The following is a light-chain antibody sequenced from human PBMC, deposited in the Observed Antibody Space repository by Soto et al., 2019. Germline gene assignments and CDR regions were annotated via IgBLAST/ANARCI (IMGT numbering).Light chain of an antibody. CDR1: SSDVGAYYS. V-gene: IGLV2-14*01. CDR2: GVT. CDR3: SSYTSGSSHYV. Sequence: QSALTQPASVSGSPGQSITISCTGTSSDVGAYYSVPWYQHHPGKAPKLIIYGVTNRPSGVSNRFSGSKSGNTASLTISGLQAEDEADYQCSSYTSGSSHYVFGTGTRSPS. J-gene: IGLJ1*01.